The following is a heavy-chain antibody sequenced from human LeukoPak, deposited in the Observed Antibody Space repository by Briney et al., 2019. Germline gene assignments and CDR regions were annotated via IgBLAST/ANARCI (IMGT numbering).Heavy chain of an antibody. CDR3: ARVKPSHGYSYGYNPYYFDY. V-gene: IGHV4-4*07. D-gene: IGHD5-18*01. J-gene: IGHJ4*02. CDR1: GGSISIYY. CDR2: IYSSGST. Sequence: SETLSLTCTVSGGSISIYYWSWIRQPAGKRLEWIGRIYSSGSTNYNPSLKSRVTMSVDTSKNQLSLKLSSVTAADTAVYYCARVKPSHGYSYGYNPYYFDYWGQGTLVTVSS.